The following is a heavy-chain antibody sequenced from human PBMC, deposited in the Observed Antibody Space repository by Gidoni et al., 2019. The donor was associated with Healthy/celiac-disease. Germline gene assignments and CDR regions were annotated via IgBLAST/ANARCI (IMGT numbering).Heavy chain of an antibody. V-gene: IGHV1-69*01. Sequence: QVQLVQSGAEVKTPGSSVKVSCMASGGTFRSYPISWVRQAPGQGLEWMGGIIPIFATANYGQNFQGRVTITADETTRTAYMELSSLRSEDTAVYYCAIAVTTGLNYYYYGMDVWGQGTTVTVSS. CDR3: AIAVTTGLNYYYYGMDV. J-gene: IGHJ6*02. CDR1: GGTFRSYP. CDR2: IIPIFATA. D-gene: IGHD4-4*01.